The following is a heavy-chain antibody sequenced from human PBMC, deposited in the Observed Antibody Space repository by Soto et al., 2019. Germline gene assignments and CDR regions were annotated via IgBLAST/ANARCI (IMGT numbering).Heavy chain of an antibody. J-gene: IGHJ4*02. V-gene: IGHV1-69*13. Sequence: GASVNVSCKASGGTFISYAISWVRQAPGQGLEWMGGIIPIFGTANYAQKFQGRVTITADESTSTAYMELSSLRSEDTAVYYCARVIHDSGFDYWGQGTLVTVSS. CDR2: IIPIFGTA. CDR3: ARVIHDSGFDY. CDR1: GGTFISYA. D-gene: IGHD4-17*01.